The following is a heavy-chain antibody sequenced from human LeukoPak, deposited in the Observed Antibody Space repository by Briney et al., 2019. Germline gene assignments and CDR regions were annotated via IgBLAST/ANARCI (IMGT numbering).Heavy chain of an antibody. CDR1: GFTFSSYE. V-gene: IGHV3-48*03. CDR3: ARDIRYSDSDYYYGMDV. J-gene: IGHJ6*04. CDR2: ISSSGSTI. Sequence: GGSLRLSCAASGFTFSSYEMNWVRQAPGKGLEWVSYISSSGSTIYYADSVKGRVTISRDNAKNSLYLQMNSLRAEDTAVYYCARDIRYSDSDYYYGMDVWGKGTTVTVSS. D-gene: IGHD3-9*01.